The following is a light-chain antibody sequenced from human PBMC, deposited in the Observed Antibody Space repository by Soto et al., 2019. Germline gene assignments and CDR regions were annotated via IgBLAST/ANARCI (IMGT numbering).Light chain of an antibody. CDR1: QNVGNY. J-gene: IGKJ3*01. CDR2: DSS. Sequence: EIVLTQSPDTLSLFPGERATLSCRASQNVGNYLAWYQEKPGQAPRLLISDSSNRATGIPARFSGSGSGTDFTLTISGLEPDDFALYFCQQRADWPITVGPGTKVDV. V-gene: IGKV3-11*01. CDR3: QQRADWPIT.